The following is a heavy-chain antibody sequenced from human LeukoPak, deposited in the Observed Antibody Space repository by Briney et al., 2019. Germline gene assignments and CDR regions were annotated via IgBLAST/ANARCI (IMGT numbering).Heavy chain of an antibody. Sequence: GGSLRLSCAASGFTFSSYAMSWVRQAPGKGLEWVSAISGSGGSTYYADSVKGRFTISRDNSKNTLYLQMNSLRAEDTAVYYCAKGPKGGIAAAGTLRAFEISGQGTMVTASS. CDR2: ISGSGGST. D-gene: IGHD6-13*01. CDR1: GFTFSSYA. J-gene: IGHJ3*02. CDR3: AKGPKGGIAAAGTLRAFEI. V-gene: IGHV3-23*01.